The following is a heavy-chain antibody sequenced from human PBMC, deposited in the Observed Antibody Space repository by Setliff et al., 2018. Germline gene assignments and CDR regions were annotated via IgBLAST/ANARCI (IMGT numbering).Heavy chain of an antibody. Sequence: SETLSLTCSVSGGSISSGGFYWSWIRQSAGRGLEWIGHFHTGGATDYNLSLKRRATISLDTSKNQFSLKLSSVTAADTAVYYCARMSGFLYMDVWGKGTTVTVSS. CDR2: FHTGGAT. D-gene: IGHD3-3*01. CDR1: GGSISSGGFY. J-gene: IGHJ6*03. V-gene: IGHV4-61*09. CDR3: ARMSGFLYMDV.